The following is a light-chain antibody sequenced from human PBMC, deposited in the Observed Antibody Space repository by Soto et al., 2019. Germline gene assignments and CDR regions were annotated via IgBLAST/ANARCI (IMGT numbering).Light chain of an antibody. Sequence: EIVLTQSPGTLSLSPGERATLSCRASQSVTSGDLAWYQQKPGQAPRLLIYGASSRATGIPDRFSGSGSGTDFTLTIGRLEPEDFAVYYCQQYGSSPTFGQGTKVDIK. CDR3: QQYGSSPT. V-gene: IGKV3-20*01. CDR1: QSVTSGD. CDR2: GAS. J-gene: IGKJ1*01.